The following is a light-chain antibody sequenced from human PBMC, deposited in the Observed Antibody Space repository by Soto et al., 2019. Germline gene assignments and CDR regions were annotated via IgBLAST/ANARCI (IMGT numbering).Light chain of an antibody. V-gene: IGLV2-14*01. CDR3: SSSTSSSPYVV. J-gene: IGLJ2*01. Sequence: QSALTQPASVSGSPGQSITISCTGTSSDVGGYNYVSWYQQHPGKAPKFMIYDVSNRPSGVSNRFSGSKSGNTASLTISGLHAEDEAEYYCSSSTSSSPYVVFGGGTKLTVL. CDR1: SSDVGGYNY. CDR2: DVS.